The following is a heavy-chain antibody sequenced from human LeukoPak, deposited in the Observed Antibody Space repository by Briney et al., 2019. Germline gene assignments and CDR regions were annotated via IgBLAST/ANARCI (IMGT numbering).Heavy chain of an antibody. V-gene: IGHV4-59*01. Sequence: PSETLSLTCTVSGGSISSYYWSWIRQPPGKGLEWIGYISYSGTTNYNPFLKSRVTISVAPSKNQFSLKLRSVTAPDTAVYYCARDRGNYFDYWGQGTLVTVSS. J-gene: IGHJ4*02. D-gene: IGHD6-13*01. CDR2: ISYSGTT. CDR1: GGSISSYY. CDR3: ARDRGNYFDY.